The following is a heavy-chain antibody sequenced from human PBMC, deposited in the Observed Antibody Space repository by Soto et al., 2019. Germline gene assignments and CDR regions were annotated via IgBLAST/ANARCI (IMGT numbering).Heavy chain of an antibody. V-gene: IGHV1-8*01. CDR1: RYTFTSYD. Sequence: ASVKVSCKASRYTFTSYDINWVRQATGQGLEWMGWMNPNSGNTGYAQKFQGRVTMTRNTSISTAYMELSSLRSEDTAVYYCARGLYSSSWYRRPGYFDYWGQGTLVTVSS. J-gene: IGHJ4*02. D-gene: IGHD6-13*01. CDR2: MNPNSGNT. CDR3: ARGLYSSSWYRRPGYFDY.